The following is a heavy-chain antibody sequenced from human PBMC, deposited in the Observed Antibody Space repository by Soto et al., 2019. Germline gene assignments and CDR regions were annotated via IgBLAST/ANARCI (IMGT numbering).Heavy chain of an antibody. CDR1: GGSISSGGYY. V-gene: IGHV4-31*01. CDR2: IYYSGST. J-gene: IGHJ4*02. CDR3: ASSLGDTVDY. Sequence: QVQLQESGPGLVKPSQTLSLTCTVSGGSISSGGYYWSWIRQHPGKGLEWIGYIYYSGSTYYNPSLKXXGXIXXDTAKNQFSLKLSSVTAADTAVYYCASSLGDTVDYWGQGTLVTVSS. D-gene: IGHD2-21*01.